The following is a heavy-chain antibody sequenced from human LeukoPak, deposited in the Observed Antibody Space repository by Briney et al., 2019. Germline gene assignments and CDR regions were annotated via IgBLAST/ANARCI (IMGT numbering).Heavy chain of an antibody. CDR2: ISWNSGSI. D-gene: IGHD5-12*01. V-gene: IGHV3-9*01. Sequence: PGRSLRLSCAASGFTFDDYAMHWVRQAPGKGLEWVSGISWNSGSIGYADSVKGRFTISRDNAKNSLYLQMNSLRAEDTALYYRAKDLGYSGYDSIFDYWGQGTLVTVSS. J-gene: IGHJ4*02. CDR3: AKDLGYSGYDSIFDY. CDR1: GFTFDDYA.